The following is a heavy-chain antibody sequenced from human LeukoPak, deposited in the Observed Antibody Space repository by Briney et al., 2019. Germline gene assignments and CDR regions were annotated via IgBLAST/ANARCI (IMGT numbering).Heavy chain of an antibody. CDR2: ISSSSTYI. CDR1: GFTFSSYS. J-gene: IGHJ6*02. CDR3: ARDPRTVTTYYYYYGMDV. Sequence: GGPLRLSRAASGFTFSSYSMNWLRQAPGKGLEWVTSISSSSTYIYYADSVKGRFSISRDNAKNSLYLQMNSLRAEDTAVYFCARDPRTVTTYYYYYGMDVWGQGTTVTVSS. D-gene: IGHD4-17*01. V-gene: IGHV3-21*01.